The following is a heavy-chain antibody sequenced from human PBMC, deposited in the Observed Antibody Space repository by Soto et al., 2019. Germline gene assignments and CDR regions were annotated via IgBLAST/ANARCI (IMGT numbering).Heavy chain of an antibody. CDR3: ARDAKVDPDMGGYYYYTMDV. V-gene: IGHV4-61*01. J-gene: IGHJ6*02. CDR2: IYYSGST. CDR1: GDSLNSGTYY. Sequence: SETLSLTCTVSGDSLNSGTYYWSWIRQPPGKGLEWIGRIYYSGSTDQHPSLKSRVSMSVDTSKNQFSLKLSSVTAADAAIYFCARDAKVDPDMGGYYYYTMDVWGQGTTVTVSS. D-gene: IGHD5-18*01.